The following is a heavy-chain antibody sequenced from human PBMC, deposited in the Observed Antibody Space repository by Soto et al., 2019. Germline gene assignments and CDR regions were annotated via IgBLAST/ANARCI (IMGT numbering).Heavy chain of an antibody. V-gene: IGHV1-3*01. J-gene: IGHJ4*02. CDR3: ARTYYCSGGSCYHNFDY. CDR2: INAGNGNT. CDR1: GYTFTSYA. D-gene: IGHD2-15*01. Sequence: ASVKVSCKASGYTFTSYAMHWVRQAPGQRLEWMGWINAGNGNTKYSQKFQGRVTITRDTSASTAYMELSSLRSEDTAVYYCARTYYCSGGSCYHNFDYWGQGTLVTVSS.